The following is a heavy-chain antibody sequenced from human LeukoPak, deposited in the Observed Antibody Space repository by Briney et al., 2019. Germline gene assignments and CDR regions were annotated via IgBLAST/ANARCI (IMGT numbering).Heavy chain of an antibody. V-gene: IGHV3-30*02. CDR3: AKDRRYFDWINPDY. Sequence: PGGSLRLSCAASGFTFSSYGMYWVRQAPGKGLEWVAFTRYDGSSKYYADSVKGRFTISRDNSKNTLYLQMNSLRAEDTAVYYCAKDRRYFDWINPDYWGQGTLVTVSS. CDR1: GFTFSSYG. CDR2: TRYDGSSK. D-gene: IGHD3-9*01. J-gene: IGHJ4*02.